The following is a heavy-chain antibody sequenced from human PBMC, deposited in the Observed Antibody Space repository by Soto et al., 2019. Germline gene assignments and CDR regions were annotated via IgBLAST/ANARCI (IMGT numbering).Heavy chain of an antibody. Sequence: QVQLVQSGAEEKKPGASVKVSCKASGYTFTGYAMHWVRQAPGQRLKWMGWINAGNGNTKYSQKFQGRVTITRDTSASTACMELSSLRSEDTAVYYCARAVAVPADFDYWGQGTLVTVSS. J-gene: IGHJ4*02. CDR2: INAGNGNT. CDR1: GYTFTGYA. CDR3: ARAVAVPADFDY. V-gene: IGHV1-3*05. D-gene: IGHD6-19*01.